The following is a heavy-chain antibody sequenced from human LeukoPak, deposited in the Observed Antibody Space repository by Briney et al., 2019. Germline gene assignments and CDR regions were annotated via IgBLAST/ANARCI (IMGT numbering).Heavy chain of an antibody. CDR1: GGSISSSSYY. V-gene: IGHV4-39*01. J-gene: IGHJ4*02. CDR3: ARAYSSSWYYFDY. D-gene: IGHD6-13*01. Sequence: SETLSLTCTVSGGSISSSSYYWGWIRQPPGKGLEWIGSIYYSGSTYYNPSLKSRVTISVDTSKNQFSLKLSSVTAADTAVYYCARAYSSSWYYFDYWGQETLVTVSS. CDR2: IYYSGST.